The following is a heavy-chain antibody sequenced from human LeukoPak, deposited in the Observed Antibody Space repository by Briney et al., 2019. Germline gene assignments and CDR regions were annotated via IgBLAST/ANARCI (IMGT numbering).Heavy chain of an antibody. J-gene: IGHJ4*02. CDR1: GGSISSSSYY. CDR3: ARCSGHSDY. V-gene: IGHV4-39*01. Sequence: SETLSLTCTVPGGSISSSSYYWGWIRQPRGKGLEWIGSIYYSGSTYYNPSLKSRVTISVDTSKNQFSLKLSSVTAADTAVYYCARCSGHSDYWGQGTLVTVSS. D-gene: IGHD6-19*01. CDR2: IYYSGST.